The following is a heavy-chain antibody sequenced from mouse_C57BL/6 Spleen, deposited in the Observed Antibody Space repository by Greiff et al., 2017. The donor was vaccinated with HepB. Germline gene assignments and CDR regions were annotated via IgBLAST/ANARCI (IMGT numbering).Heavy chain of an antibody. V-gene: IGHV3-6*01. CDR1: GYSITSGYY. CDR2: ISYDGSN. CDR3: ANYGLYAMDY. D-gene: IGHD1-2*01. J-gene: IGHJ4*01. Sequence: EVQLQQSGPGLVKPSQSLSLTCSVPGYSITSGYYWNWIRQFPGNKLEWMGYISYDGSNNYNPSLKNRISITRDTSKNQFFLKLNSVTTEDTATYYCANYGLYAMDYWGQGTSVTVSS.